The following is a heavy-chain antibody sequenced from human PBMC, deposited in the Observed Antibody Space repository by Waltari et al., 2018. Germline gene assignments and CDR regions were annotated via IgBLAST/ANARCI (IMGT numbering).Heavy chain of an antibody. CDR2: VDPENGET. J-gene: IGHJ4*02. CDR3: ATGVYDSSGHYLDY. Sequence: EVQLVQSGAEVKKPGATVKISCKASGYTFTDYYMHWVQQAPGKGLGWMGRVDPENGETIYAEKFQGRVTITADTSTDTAYMELSSLRSEDTAVYYCATGVYDSSGHYLDYWGQGTLVTVSS. CDR1: GYTFTDYY. D-gene: IGHD3-22*01. V-gene: IGHV1-69-2*01.